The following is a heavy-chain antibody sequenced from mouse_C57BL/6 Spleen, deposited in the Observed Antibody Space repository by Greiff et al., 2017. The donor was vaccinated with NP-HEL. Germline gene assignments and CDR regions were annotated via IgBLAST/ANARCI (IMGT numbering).Heavy chain of an antibody. CDR1: GYTFTDYY. CDR3: ARSDYYGSSLYAMDY. CDR2: INPYNGGT. Sequence: EVKLQESGPVLVKPGASVKMSCKASGYTFTDYYMNWVKQSHGKSLEWIGVINPYNGGTSYNQKFKGKATLTVDKSSSTAYMELNSLTSEDSAVYYCARSDYYGSSLYAMDYWGQGTSVTVSS. J-gene: IGHJ4*01. V-gene: IGHV1-19*01. D-gene: IGHD1-1*01.